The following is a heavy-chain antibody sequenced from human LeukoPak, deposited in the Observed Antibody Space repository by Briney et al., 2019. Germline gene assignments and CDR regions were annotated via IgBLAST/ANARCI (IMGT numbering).Heavy chain of an antibody. CDR1: GDSVSSNSAA. V-gene: IGHV6-1*01. CDR2: TYYRSKWYN. Sequence: SQTLSLTCAISGDSVSSNSAAWNWIRQSPSRGLEWLVRTYYRSKWYNDYAVSVKSRITHNPDTSKNQYSLQLKSVTPEDTAVYYCARAAASVSRWPVTYYGMDVWGQGTTVTVSS. CDR3: ARAAASVSRWPVTYYGMDV. J-gene: IGHJ6*02. D-gene: IGHD2-2*01.